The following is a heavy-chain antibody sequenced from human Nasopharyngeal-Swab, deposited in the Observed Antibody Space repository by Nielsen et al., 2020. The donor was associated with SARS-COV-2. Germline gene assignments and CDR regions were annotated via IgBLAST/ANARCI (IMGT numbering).Heavy chain of an antibody. Sequence: SETLSLTCTASGDSITSNSYFWGWIRQSPGQGLEWIGNRYYSGSVYYNPSLKSRVTISLDTSKNQLSLHLTSVTAADTATYFCARGPPDYYDVSGYYAWGQGILVTVSS. V-gene: IGHV4-39*07. J-gene: IGHJ5*02. CDR2: RYYSGSV. D-gene: IGHD3-22*01. CDR3: ARGPPDYYDVSGYYA. CDR1: GDSITSNSYF.